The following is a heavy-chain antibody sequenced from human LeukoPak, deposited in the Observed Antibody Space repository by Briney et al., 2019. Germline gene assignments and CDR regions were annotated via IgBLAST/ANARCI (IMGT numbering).Heavy chain of an antibody. CDR2: MYNNGIT. CDR3: GRHGTGQSNAWYGGFDY. V-gene: IGHV4-39*01. J-gene: IGHJ4*02. D-gene: IGHD6-19*01. CDR1: GGSISSSRYY. Sequence: PSETLSLTCIVSGGSISSSRYYWGWIRQPPGKGLEWIGSMYNNGITYYNPSLRSRVTTSVDMSKNQFSLKLNSVTAADTAVYYCGRHGTGQSNAWYGGFDYWGQGILVTVSS.